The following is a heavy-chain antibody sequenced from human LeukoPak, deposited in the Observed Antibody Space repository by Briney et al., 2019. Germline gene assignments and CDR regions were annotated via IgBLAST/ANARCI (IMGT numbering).Heavy chain of an antibody. CDR3: ARGGYYNILTGFRSRILGFDY. D-gene: IGHD3-9*01. V-gene: IGHV3-30*02. J-gene: IGHJ4*02. CDR2: IRFDGNNK. Sequence: GGSLRLSCAPSGFTFSSYGMHWVRQAPGKGLEWVAFIRFDGNNKYYADSVKGRFTISRDNSKNTLYLQMTSLRAEDTAVYYCARGGYYNILTGFRSRILGFDYWGQGTLVTVSS. CDR1: GFTFSSYG.